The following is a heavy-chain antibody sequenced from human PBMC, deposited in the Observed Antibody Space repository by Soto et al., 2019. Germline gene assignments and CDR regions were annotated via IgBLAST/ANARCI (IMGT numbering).Heavy chain of an antibody. V-gene: IGHV3-33*01. CDR3: VRDLEWELTNGFEV. D-gene: IGHD3-3*01. CDR2: TWYDGSTT. Sequence: QVHLVESGGGVVQPGTSLSLSCAASGFSFSNYGMHWVRQAPGKGLEWVAVTWYDGSTTYYADSVRGRFTVSRDNRKNQLYLAMDSLRDEDTAVYFCVRDLEWELTNGFEVGGQVTPVIVSS. J-gene: IGHJ3*01. CDR1: GFSFSNYG.